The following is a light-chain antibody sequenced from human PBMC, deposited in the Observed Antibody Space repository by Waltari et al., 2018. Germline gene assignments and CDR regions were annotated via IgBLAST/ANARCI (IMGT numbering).Light chain of an antibody. V-gene: IGKV3-20*01. J-gene: IGKJ4*01. CDR1: QSVTSSF. Sequence: EIVLTQSPGTLSLSPGERVTLSCRASQSVTSSFLVWYQQKPGQAPRLLIYAGSTRATGIPDRFSGRGSATDFTLTISRLEPEDFAVYYCHQYGSFPATFGGGTKVEIK. CDR3: HQYGSFPAT. CDR2: AGS.